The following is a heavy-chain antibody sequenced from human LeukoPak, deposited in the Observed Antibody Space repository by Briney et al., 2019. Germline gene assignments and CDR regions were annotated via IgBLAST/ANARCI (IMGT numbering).Heavy chain of an antibody. CDR2: IIPILGIA. J-gene: IGHJ4*02. CDR3: AVNIAAAGPNDY. CDR1: GGTFSSYA. V-gene: IGHV1-69*04. Sequence: GASVKVSCKASGGTFSSYAISWVRQAPGQGLEWMGRIIPILGIANYAQKFQGRVTITTDESTSTAYMELSSLRSEDTAVYYCAVNIAAAGPNDYWGQGTLVTVSS. D-gene: IGHD6-13*01.